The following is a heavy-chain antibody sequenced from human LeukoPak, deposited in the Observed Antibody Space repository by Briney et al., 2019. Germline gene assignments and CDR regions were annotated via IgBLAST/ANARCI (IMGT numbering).Heavy chain of an antibody. J-gene: IGHJ5*02. V-gene: IGHV3-20*04. D-gene: IGHD1-26*01. CDR1: GFTFDDYG. CDR3: ARTSDGNWFDP. Sequence: GGSLRLSCAASGFTFDDYGMSWVRQGPGKGLEWVSGINWNGGNTGYADSVKGRSTIFRDNAKNSLYLEMDSLRVEDTALYYCARTSDGNWFDPWGQGTLVTVSS. CDR2: INWNGGNT.